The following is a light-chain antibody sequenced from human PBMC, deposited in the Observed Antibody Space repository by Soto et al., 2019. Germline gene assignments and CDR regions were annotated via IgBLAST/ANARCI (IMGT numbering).Light chain of an antibody. CDR2: AAS. Sequence: IVMTQSPATLSVSPGERATLSCRASQSVSSNLAWYQQKPGLAPRLLIYAASTRATGVPARFSGSGSGTELSLTISSLQSEDFAVYYCQQYYDWPPRTFGQGTKVEI. V-gene: IGKV3-15*01. CDR1: QSVSSN. J-gene: IGKJ1*01. CDR3: QQYYDWPPRT.